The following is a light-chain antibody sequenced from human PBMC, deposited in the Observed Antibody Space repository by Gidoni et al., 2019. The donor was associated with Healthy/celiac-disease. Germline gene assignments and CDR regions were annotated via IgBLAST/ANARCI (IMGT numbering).Light chain of an antibody. J-gene: IGKJ2*01. CDR3: QQYDNLPYT. Sequence: DIQMTQSPSSLSASVGDRVTITCQASEDISNYLNWYQKKTGKDPKLLIYDASNLETGVPSRFSGSGSWTDFTFTISSLQPEDIATYYCQQYDNLPYTFGQGTKLEIK. CDR2: DAS. CDR1: EDISNY. V-gene: IGKV1-33*01.